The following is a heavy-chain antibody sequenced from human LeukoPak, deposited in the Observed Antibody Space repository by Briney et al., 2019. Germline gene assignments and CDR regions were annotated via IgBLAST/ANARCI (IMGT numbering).Heavy chain of an antibody. Sequence: GESLRLSCAASRFVFPSTGMHWVRQAPGKGLEWMAFIRYDGSDKYYADFVKGRFTISRDNSKNTLYLQMNSLRAEDTALYYCAKGSGSYWGVYFDYWGQGTLVTVSS. CDR3: AKGSGSYWGVYFDY. CDR2: IRYDGSDK. V-gene: IGHV3-30*02. CDR1: RFVFPSTG. D-gene: IGHD1-26*01. J-gene: IGHJ4*02.